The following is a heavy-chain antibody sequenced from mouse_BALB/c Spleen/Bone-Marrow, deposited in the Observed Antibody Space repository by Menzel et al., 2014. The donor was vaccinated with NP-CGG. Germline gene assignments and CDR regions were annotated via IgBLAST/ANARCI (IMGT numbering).Heavy chain of an antibody. Sequence: VKLVESGPGLVAPSQSLSITCTVSGFSLTDYGVSWIRQPPGKGLEWLGVIWGGGSTYYNSALKSRLSISKDNSKSQVFLKTNSLQTDGTAMYYCAKHRLTYYAMDYWGQGTSVTVSS. CDR2: IWGGGST. CDR1: GFSLTDYG. J-gene: IGHJ4*01. CDR3: AKHRLTYYAMDY. V-gene: IGHV2-6-5*01. D-gene: IGHD1-3*01.